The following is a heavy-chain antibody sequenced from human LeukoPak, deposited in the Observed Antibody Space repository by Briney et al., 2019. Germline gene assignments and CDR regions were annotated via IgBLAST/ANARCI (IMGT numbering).Heavy chain of an antibody. J-gene: IGHJ4*02. D-gene: IGHD2-2*01. CDR1: RFTFSSHW. CDR3: ARDGVAPGIYFDY. V-gene: IGHV3-7*05. CDR2: INQDGSEK. Sequence: GGSLRLSCVVSRFTFSSHWMSWVRQAPGKGLEWVANINQDGSEKYYADSAKGRFTISRDNAKNSLYLQMNSLRAEDTAVYFCARDGVAPGIYFDYWGRGTLVTVSS.